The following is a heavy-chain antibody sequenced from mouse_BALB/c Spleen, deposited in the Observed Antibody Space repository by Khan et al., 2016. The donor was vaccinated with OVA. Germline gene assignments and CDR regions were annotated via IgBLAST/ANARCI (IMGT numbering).Heavy chain of an antibody. D-gene: IGHD1-1*01. CDR3: ARAFYSGAWFAY. J-gene: IGHJ3*01. CDR2: IWAGGST. Sequence: QVQLKESGPGLVAPSQTLSITCTVSGFSLTSYGVHWVHQPPGKGLEWLGVIWAGGSTNHNSALMSRLSISKDNSKSQVFLKMNSLQTDDTAMYYCARAFYSGAWFAYWGQGTLVTVSA. V-gene: IGHV2-9*02. CDR1: GFSLTSYG.